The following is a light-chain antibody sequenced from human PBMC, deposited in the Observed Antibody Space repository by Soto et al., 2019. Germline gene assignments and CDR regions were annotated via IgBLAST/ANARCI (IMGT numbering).Light chain of an antibody. CDR3: QQTYSTPPT. J-gene: IGKJ1*01. V-gene: IGKV1-39*01. Sequence: DIQMTRSPSSLYASVGERVTITGRASQSISTYLKWYQQKAGLAPKLLIYAPSSLHSGVPSRFSGSGSGTDFTLTISSLQPEDFATYYCQQTYSTPPTFGQGTKVDIK. CDR2: APS. CDR1: QSISTY.